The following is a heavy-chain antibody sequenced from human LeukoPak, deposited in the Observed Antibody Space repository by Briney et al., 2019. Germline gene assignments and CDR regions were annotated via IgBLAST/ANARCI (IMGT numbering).Heavy chain of an antibody. CDR3: AGDYNYVYDY. CDR1: GFTFSSYA. V-gene: IGHV3-23*01. CDR2: ISGGGSRK. J-gene: IGHJ4*02. D-gene: IGHD3-16*01. Sequence: GGSLRLSCAASGFTFSSYAMNWVRQAPGKGLEWVSGISGGGSRKSYADAVKGRFTISRDNSKNTLDLQMNSLRAEDTALYYCAGDYNYVYDYWGQGTLVTVSP.